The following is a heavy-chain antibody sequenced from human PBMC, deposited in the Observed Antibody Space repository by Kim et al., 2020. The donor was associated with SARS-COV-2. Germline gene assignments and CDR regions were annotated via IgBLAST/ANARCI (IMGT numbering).Heavy chain of an antibody. CDR3: AKGRVGQWLEPYYFDY. V-gene: IGHV3-23*01. J-gene: IGHJ4*02. CDR1: GFTFSSYA. D-gene: IGHD6-19*01. Sequence: GGSLRLSCAASGFTFSSYAMSWVRQAPGKGLEWVSAISGSGGSTYYADSVKGRFTISRDNSKNTLFLQMNSLRAEDTAVYYCAKGRVGQWLEPYYFDYWGEGTLVTVPS. CDR2: ISGSGGST.